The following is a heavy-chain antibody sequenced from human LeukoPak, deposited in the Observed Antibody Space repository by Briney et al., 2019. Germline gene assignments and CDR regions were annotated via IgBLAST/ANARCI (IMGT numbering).Heavy chain of an antibody. CDR2: INHSGST. Sequence: SETLSLTCAVYGGSFSGYYWSWIRQPPGKGLEWIGEINHSGSTNYNPSLKSRVTISVDTSKNQFSLKLSSVTAADTAVYYCAGQKKRTTAFDYWGQGTLVTVSS. CDR3: AGQKKRTTAFDY. CDR1: GGSFSGYY. V-gene: IGHV4-34*01. J-gene: IGHJ4*02. D-gene: IGHD4-11*01.